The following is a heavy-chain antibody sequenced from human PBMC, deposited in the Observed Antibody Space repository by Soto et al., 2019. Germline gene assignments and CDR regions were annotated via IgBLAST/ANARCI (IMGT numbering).Heavy chain of an antibody. J-gene: IGHJ3*02. Sequence: ASVKVSCKASGYTFTSYGISWVRQAPGQELEWMGWISAYNGNTNYAQKLQGRVTMTTDTSTSTAYMELRSLRSDDTAVYYCASGRLRWEAFDIWGQGTMVTVSS. CDR2: ISAYNGNT. V-gene: IGHV1-18*01. CDR1: GYTFTSYG. D-gene: IGHD1-26*01. CDR3: ASGRLRWEAFDI.